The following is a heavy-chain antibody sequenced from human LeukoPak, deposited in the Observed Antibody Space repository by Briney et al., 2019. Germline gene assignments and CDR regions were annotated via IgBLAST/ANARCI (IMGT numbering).Heavy chain of an antibody. CDR2: IYHSGTT. D-gene: IGHD2-15*01. CDR3: ARAPVVVLAARAFDI. Sequence: PSETLSLTCGVYGASLGGYYWTWIRQPPGKGLEWIGEIYHSGTTNYNPSLKSRVTISLDKSKNQFSLKLSSVTAADTAVYYCARAPVVVLAARAFDIWGQGTMVTVSS. CDR1: GASLGGYY. V-gene: IGHV4-34*01. J-gene: IGHJ3*02.